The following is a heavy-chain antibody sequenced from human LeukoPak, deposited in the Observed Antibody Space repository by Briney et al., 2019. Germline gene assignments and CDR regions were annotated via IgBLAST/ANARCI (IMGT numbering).Heavy chain of an antibody. CDR1: GFTISSYS. CDR2: ISSSSSYI. CDR3: ATALNYYYYMDV. J-gene: IGHJ6*03. Sequence: GGSLRLSCAASGFTISSYSMNSVRQAPAKGLEWVSSISSSSSYIYYADSVKGRFTISRDNAKNSLYLQMNSLRAEDTAVYYCATALNYYYYMDVWGKGTTVTVSS. V-gene: IGHV3-21*01.